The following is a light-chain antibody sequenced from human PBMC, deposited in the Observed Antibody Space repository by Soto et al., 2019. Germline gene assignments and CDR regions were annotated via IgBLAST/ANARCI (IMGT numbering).Light chain of an antibody. Sequence: QSALTQPASVSGSPGQSITISCSGTSNDIGGYNYVAWYQQHPGKAPKLIISDVTNRPSGASSRFSGSKSGNTASLTISGVRAEDEADYFCCSYTSMGTGVFGGGTKLTVL. CDR2: DVT. CDR3: CSYTSMGTGV. CDR1: SNDIGGYNY. J-gene: IGLJ2*01. V-gene: IGLV2-14*01.